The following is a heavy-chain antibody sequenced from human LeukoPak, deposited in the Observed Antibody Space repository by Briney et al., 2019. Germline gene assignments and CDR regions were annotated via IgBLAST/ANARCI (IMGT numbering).Heavy chain of an antibody. J-gene: IGHJ4*02. Sequence: GGSLRLSCAASGFTFSGYGMHWVRQAPGKGLEWVAVIWYDGSNKYYADSVKGRFTISRDNSKNTLYLQMNSLRAEDTAVYYCAKGGSGSYYLGEDYWGQGTLVTVSS. D-gene: IGHD3-10*01. V-gene: IGHV3-33*06. CDR2: IWYDGSNK. CDR1: GFTFSGYG. CDR3: AKGGSGSYYLGEDY.